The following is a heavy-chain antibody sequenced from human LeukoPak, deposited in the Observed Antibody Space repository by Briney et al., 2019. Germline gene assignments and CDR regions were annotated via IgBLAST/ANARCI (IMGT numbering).Heavy chain of an antibody. CDR3: ARERRGLLLRYDAFDI. CDR2: IRYDGGNK. CDR1: GFTFSSYG. V-gene: IGHV3-30*02. D-gene: IGHD3-22*01. J-gene: IGHJ3*02. Sequence: PGGSLRLSCAASGFTFSSYGMHWVRQAPGKGLEWVAFIRYDGGNKYHADSVKGRFTISRDNSKNTLYLEMNSLRDEDAAVYYCARERRGLLLRYDAFDIWGQGTMVTVSS.